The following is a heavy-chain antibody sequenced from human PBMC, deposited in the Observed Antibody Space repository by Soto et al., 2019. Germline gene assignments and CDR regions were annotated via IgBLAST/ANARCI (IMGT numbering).Heavy chain of an antibody. V-gene: IGHV2-5*02. CDR1: GFSLSTYGMG. Sequence: QITLKESGPTLVKPTQTLTLTCTFSGFSLSTYGMGMGWIRQPPGKAPEWLSVIYWDDDKRYRPTLKSRLTTPRDTSKSQALLTMTDLAPVDTATYYCAQVFLRGSNHYFVYGGQGSLVTVSS. D-gene: IGHD6-13*01. CDR2: IYWDDDK. CDR3: AQVFLRGSNHYFVY. J-gene: IGHJ4*02.